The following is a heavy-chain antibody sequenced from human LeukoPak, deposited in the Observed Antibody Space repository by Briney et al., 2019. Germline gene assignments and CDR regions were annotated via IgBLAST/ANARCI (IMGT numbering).Heavy chain of an antibody. CDR2: ISSSGKTV. CDR1: GFAFGNYE. J-gene: IGHJ4*02. V-gene: IGHV3-48*03. Sequence: PGGSLRVSCAASGFAFGNYEMKWVRQAPGKGLAWISYISSSGKTVYYADSVKGRFTISRDNAKKTVYLQMNSLTAEDTGVYYCTRGADSSAWDGGEYFFDSWGQGALVIISS. D-gene: IGHD6-19*01. CDR3: TRGADSSAWDGGEYFFDS.